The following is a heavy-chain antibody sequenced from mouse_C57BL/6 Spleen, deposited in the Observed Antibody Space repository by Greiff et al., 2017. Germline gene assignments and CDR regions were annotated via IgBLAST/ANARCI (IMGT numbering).Heavy chain of an antibody. D-gene: IGHD2-1*01. CDR3: ARSDGNPFAY. CDR2: IDPSDSYT. J-gene: IGHJ3*01. V-gene: IGHV1-69*01. CDR1: GYTFTSYW. Sequence: QVQLQQSGAELVMPGASVKLSCKASGYTFTSYWMHWVKQRPGQGLEWIGEIDPSDSYTNYNQKFKGKSTLTVDKSSSTAYMQLSSLTSEDSAVYYCARSDGNPFAYWGQGTLVTVSA.